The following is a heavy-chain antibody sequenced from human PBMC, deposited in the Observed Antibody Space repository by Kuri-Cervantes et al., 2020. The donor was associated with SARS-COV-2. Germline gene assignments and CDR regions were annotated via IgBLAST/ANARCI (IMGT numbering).Heavy chain of an antibody. D-gene: IGHD2-2*02. Sequence: SVKVSCKASEGTFFSYAISWVRQAPGQGLEWMGGIIPIFGTANYAQKFQGRVTITADKSTSTAYMELSSLRSDDTAVYYCARGEDCSSTSCYMGLDYWGQGTLVTVSS. V-gene: IGHV1-69*06. CDR2: IIPIFGTA. CDR1: EGTFFSYA. CDR3: ARGEDCSSTSCYMGLDY. J-gene: IGHJ4*02.